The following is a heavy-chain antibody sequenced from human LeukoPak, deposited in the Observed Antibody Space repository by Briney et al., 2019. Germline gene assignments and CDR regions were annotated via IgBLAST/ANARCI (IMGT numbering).Heavy chain of an antibody. D-gene: IGHD3-22*01. Sequence: PGRSLRLSCAASGSTFDDYAMHWVRQAPGKGLEWVSGISWNSGSIGYADSVKGRFTISRDNAKNSLYLQMNSLRAEDAALYYCAKDTGYDSSGYYDYWGQGTLVTVSS. J-gene: IGHJ4*02. CDR3: AKDTGYDSSGYYDY. CDR1: GSTFDDYA. V-gene: IGHV3-9*01. CDR2: ISWNSGSI.